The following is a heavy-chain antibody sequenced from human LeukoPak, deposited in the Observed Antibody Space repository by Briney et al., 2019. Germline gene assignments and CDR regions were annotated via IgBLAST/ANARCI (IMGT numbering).Heavy chain of an antibody. CDR3: ARDYGDYEPTYYFDY. D-gene: IGHD4-17*01. V-gene: IGHV1-18*01. CDR1: GYTFTSYG. Sequence: ASVKVSCKASGYTFTSYGISWVRQAPGQGLEWMGWISAYNGNTNYAQKLQGRVTMTTDTSTSTAYMELRSLRSDDTAVYYCARDYGDYEPTYYFDYWGQGTTVTVSS. J-gene: IGHJ4*03. CDR2: ISAYNGNT.